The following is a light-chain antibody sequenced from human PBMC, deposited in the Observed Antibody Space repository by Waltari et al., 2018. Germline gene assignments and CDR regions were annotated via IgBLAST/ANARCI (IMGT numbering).Light chain of an antibody. CDR1: ESITTNF. CDR2: GAS. V-gene: IGKV3-20*01. Sequence: EIVLTQSPVPLSLSPGESATLSCRASESITTNFIAWYQQKPGQAPRLLIHGASIRATGISDFFSGSGSGTDFTLTISRLEPEDFAVYYCQHYGRSAITFGQGTRLDIK. J-gene: IGKJ5*01. CDR3: QHYGRSAIT.